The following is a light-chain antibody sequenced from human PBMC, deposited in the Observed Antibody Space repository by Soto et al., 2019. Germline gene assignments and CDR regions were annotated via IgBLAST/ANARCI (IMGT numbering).Light chain of an antibody. CDR1: QSVSSSY. Sequence: ELVLTQSPGTLSLSPGERATLSCRASQSVSSSYLAWYQQKPGQATRLLIYGASNRATSIPDRFSGSGSGTDFTLTISRLEPEDFAVYFCQQYGRSPAFTFGQGTKVEIK. CDR2: GAS. CDR3: QQYGRSPAFT. V-gene: IGKV3-20*01. J-gene: IGKJ2*01.